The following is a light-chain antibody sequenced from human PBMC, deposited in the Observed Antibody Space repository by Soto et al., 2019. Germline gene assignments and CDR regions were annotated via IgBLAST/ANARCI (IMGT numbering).Light chain of an antibody. Sequence: EVVLTQSPGTLSLSPGERATLSCRASQSVSNKYLAWYQQKPGQAPRLLIFGSSDRATGIPDRFSGSGSGTDFPLTISRLEPEDFAVYYCQQYGSSPPYTCGQGTKLEIK. CDR3: QQYGSSPPYT. CDR1: QSVSNKY. J-gene: IGKJ2*01. CDR2: GSS. V-gene: IGKV3-20*01.